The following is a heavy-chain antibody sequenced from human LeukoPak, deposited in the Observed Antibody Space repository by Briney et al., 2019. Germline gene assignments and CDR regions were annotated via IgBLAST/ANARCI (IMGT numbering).Heavy chain of an antibody. D-gene: IGHD6-6*01. V-gene: IGHV3-53*01. CDR3: AKDPLKLGATFDY. CDR1: GFTVTSNY. CDR2: IYSGGKT. Sequence: GGSLRLSCAASGFTVTSNYISWVRQAPGKGLEWVSVIYSGGKTFYADSVKGRFTISRDNSKNTLYLQMNSLRAEDTAVYYCAKDPLKLGATFDYWGQGTLVTVSS. J-gene: IGHJ4*02.